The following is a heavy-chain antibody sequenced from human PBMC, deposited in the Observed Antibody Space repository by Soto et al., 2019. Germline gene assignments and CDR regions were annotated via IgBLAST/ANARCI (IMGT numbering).Heavy chain of an antibody. Sequence: ASGPTLVNPTQTLTLTCTFSGFSLSTSGVGVGWIRQPPGKALEWLALIYWNDDKRYSPSLKSRLTITKDTSKNQVVLTMTNMDPVDTATYYCAHSGDYDSSGYYYSCFDYWGQGTLVTVSS. J-gene: IGHJ4*02. V-gene: IGHV2-5*01. CDR2: IYWNDDK. CDR3: AHSGDYDSSGYYYSCFDY. CDR1: GFSLSTSGVG. D-gene: IGHD3-22*01.